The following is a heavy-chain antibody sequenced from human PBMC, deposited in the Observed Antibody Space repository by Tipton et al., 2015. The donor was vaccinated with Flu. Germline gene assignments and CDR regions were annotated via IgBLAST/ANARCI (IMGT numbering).Heavy chain of an antibody. Sequence: QLVQSGAEVKKPGSSVKVSCKASGGTYNSNAISWLRQAPGQGLEWMGGIIPIFGAAGYAQKFRDRVTITADKSTGTAYMELRSMRSEDTAAYYCARGQNYGSGLVPRYYFEFWGLGTLVTVTS. CDR1: GGTYNSNA. J-gene: IGHJ4*02. V-gene: IGHV1-69*06. D-gene: IGHD3-10*01. CDR2: IIPIFGAA. CDR3: ARGQNYGSGLVPRYYFEF.